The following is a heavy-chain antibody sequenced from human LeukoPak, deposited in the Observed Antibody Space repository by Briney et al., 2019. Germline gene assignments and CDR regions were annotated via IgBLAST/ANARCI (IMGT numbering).Heavy chain of an antibody. V-gene: IGHV4-38-2*02. CDR3: ANVLILTGYFYDY. D-gene: IGHD3-9*01. J-gene: IGHJ4*02. Sequence: SETLSLTCTVSGYSISSGYYWTWVRQPPGKGLEWIGNIYYSGSTSYNPSLESRVTISVASKNQFSLKLTSVTAADAAVYYCANVLILTGYFYDYWGQGTLVTVSP. CDR1: GYSISSGYY. CDR2: IYYSGST.